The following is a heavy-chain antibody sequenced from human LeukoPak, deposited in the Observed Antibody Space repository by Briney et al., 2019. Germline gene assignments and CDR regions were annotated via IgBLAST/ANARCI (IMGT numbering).Heavy chain of an antibody. J-gene: IGHJ6*03. CDR1: GFTFSSYS. D-gene: IGHD1-1*01. Sequence: PGGSLRLSCAASGFTFSSYSMNWVRQAPGKVLEWVSSISSSSSYIYYADSVKGRFTISRDNAKNSLYLQMNSLRAEDTAVYYCARVSVQLERRSPLGYYYYMDVWGKGTTVTISS. V-gene: IGHV3-21*01. CDR2: ISSSSSYI. CDR3: ARVSVQLERRSPLGYYYYMDV.